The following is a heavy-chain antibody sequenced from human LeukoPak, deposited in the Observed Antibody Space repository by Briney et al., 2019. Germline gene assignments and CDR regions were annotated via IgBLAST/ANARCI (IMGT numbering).Heavy chain of an antibody. CDR3: ARGLYSYDY. J-gene: IGHJ4*02. CDR1: GFRFSDYY. V-gene: IGHV3-11*04. Sequence: GGSLRLSCGASGFRFSDYYMAWIRQAPGKGLEWISYISYSGSPIDYADSMKGRFTISRDNAKNSPYLQMDSLRVEDTAVYYCARGLYSYDYWGQGTLVTVSS. CDR2: ISYSGSPI. D-gene: IGHD3-16*01.